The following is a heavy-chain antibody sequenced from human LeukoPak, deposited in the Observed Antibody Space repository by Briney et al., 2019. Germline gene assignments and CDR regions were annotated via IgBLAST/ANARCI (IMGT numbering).Heavy chain of an antibody. CDR1: GFTFSSYA. Sequence: PGGSLRLSCAASGFTFSSYAMSWVRQAPGKGLEWVSAISGSGGSTYYADSVKGRFTISRDNSKNTLYLQMNSLRAEDTAVYYCAKYKWYCSGGSCYSDYYYGMDVWGKGTTVTVSS. D-gene: IGHD2-15*01. CDR2: ISGSGGST. J-gene: IGHJ6*04. V-gene: IGHV3-23*01. CDR3: AKYKWYCSGGSCYSDYYYGMDV.